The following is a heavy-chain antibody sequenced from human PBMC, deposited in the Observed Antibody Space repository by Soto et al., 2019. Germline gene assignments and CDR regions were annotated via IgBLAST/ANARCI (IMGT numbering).Heavy chain of an antibody. V-gene: IGHV3-23*01. CDR2: IGIGGDT. Sequence: EVQLLESGGGLVQPGGSLRLSCAASGFAFSNYAISWVRQPPGKGLEWVSSIGIGGDTYYADSVKGRFAISRDNSKNTLFLQMIGLRAEDTAVYYCGTGTTHSLFDTWGHGTMVTVSS. CDR3: GTGTTHSLFDT. CDR1: GFAFSNYA. J-gene: IGHJ3*02. D-gene: IGHD1-1*01.